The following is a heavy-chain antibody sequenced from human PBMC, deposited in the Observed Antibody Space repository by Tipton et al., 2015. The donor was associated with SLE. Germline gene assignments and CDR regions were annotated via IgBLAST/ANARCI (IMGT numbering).Heavy chain of an antibody. D-gene: IGHD6-19*01. CDR3: VTYSSGWWYDN. J-gene: IGHJ4*02. Sequence: TLSLTCSVSGGSISTSSHYWGWIRQPPGKGLEWIGSISYSGTTFYNPSLKSRVTISVDKSKNQFFLKLSSVTAADTAVYYCVTYSSGWWYDNWGQGTLVTVSS. CDR1: GGSISTSSHY. CDR2: ISYSGTT. V-gene: IGHV4-39*07.